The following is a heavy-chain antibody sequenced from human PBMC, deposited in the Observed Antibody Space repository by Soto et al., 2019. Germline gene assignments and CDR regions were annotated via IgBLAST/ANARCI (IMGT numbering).Heavy chain of an antibody. CDR1: GFTFSSYA. D-gene: IGHD2-15*01. CDR3: ARLATIGGYFDY. Sequence: GGSLRLSCAASGFTFSSYAMSWVRRAPGKGLEWVSTINNSGGDIYYADSVKGRFTISRDNSKNMVYLQIHSLRAEDKAMYYCARLATIGGYFDYWGQGSLVTVSS. J-gene: IGHJ4*02. V-gene: IGHV3-23*01. CDR2: INNSGGDI.